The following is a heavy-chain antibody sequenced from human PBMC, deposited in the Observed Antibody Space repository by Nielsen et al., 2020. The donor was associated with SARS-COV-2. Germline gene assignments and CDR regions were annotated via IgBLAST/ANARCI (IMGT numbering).Heavy chain of an antibody. CDR1: GGTFSSYA. J-gene: IGHJ6*02. CDR3: ARSDFWSGLFYGMDV. Sequence: SVKVSCKASGGTFSSYAISWVRQAPGQGLEWMGGIIPIFGTANYAQKFQGRVTITADKSTSTAYMELSSLRSGDTAVYYCARSDFWSGLFYGMDVWGQGTTVTVSS. V-gene: IGHV1-69*06. D-gene: IGHD3-3*01. CDR2: IIPIFGTA.